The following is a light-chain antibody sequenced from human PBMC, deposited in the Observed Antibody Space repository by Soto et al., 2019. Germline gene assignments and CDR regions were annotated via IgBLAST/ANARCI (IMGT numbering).Light chain of an antibody. J-gene: IGKJ4*01. CDR3: QHYRNSPLT. Sequence: EIVLTQSPVTLSLSPGERATLSCRASQSVSSSYLAWYQQKPDQAPRLLIYGASSRATGIPGRFSGSGSGTDFTLTISSLEPEDVAVYYCQHYRNSPLTFGGGTKVDNK. V-gene: IGKV3-20*01. CDR1: QSVSSSY. CDR2: GAS.